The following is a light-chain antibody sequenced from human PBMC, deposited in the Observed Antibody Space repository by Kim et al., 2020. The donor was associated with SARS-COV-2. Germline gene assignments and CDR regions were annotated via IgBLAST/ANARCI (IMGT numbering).Light chain of an antibody. J-gene: IGKJ3*01. CDR3: QQFNNWPPLS. V-gene: IGKV3-15*01. CDR2: GAS. Sequence: EIVMTQSPATLSASPGDRATMSCRASQSVASDLAWYQQKPGQAPRLLIYGASTRASGVPARFSGSGSGTEFTLTISSLQSEDFAVYYCQQFNNWPPLSFGPGTKVDIK. CDR1: QSVASD.